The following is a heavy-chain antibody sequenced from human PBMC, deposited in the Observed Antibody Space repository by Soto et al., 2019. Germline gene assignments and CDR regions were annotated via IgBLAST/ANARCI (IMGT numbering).Heavy chain of an antibody. CDR2: IYYSGYT. Sequence: SETLSLTCTVSGGSISSGDYYWSWIRQPPGKGLEWIGYIYYSGYTYYNPSLKSRVTISVDTSKNQFSLKLSSVTAADTAVYYCARHNGPLYVGYYYDMDVWGQGTTVTVSS. CDR3: ARHNGPLYVGYYYDMDV. V-gene: IGHV4-30-4*01. CDR1: GGSISSGDYY. D-gene: IGHD3-16*01. J-gene: IGHJ6*02.